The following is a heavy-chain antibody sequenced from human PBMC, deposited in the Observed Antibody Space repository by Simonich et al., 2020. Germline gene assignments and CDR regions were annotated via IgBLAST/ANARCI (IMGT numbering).Heavy chain of an antibody. J-gene: IGHJ6*03. CDR1: GYTFTGYY. Sequence: QVQLVQSGAEVKKPGASVKVSCMASGYTFTGYYMHWVRQSPGQGLEGMGWINPNSGGTNYAQKFQGRVTMTRDTSISTAYMELSRLRSDDTAGYYCARGALTGDYYYMDVWGKGTTVTVSS. CDR2: INPNSGGT. V-gene: IGHV1-2*02. D-gene: IGHD7-27*01. CDR3: ARGALTGDYYYMDV.